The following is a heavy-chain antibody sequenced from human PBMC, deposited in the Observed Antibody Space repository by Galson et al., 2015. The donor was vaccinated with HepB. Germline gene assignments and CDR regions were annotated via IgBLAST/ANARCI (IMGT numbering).Heavy chain of an antibody. D-gene: IGHD4-11*01. J-gene: IGHJ4*02. V-gene: IGHV3-33*01. CDR2: IWYDGSNK. CDR1: GFTFNSYG. Sequence: SLRLSCAASGFTFNSYGMHWVRQAPGKGLEWVAVIWYDGSNKYYADSVKGRFTISRDNSKNTLYLQMNSLRVEDTAVYYCARDGGALATVWGYWGQGTLVTVSS. CDR3: ARDGGALATVWGY.